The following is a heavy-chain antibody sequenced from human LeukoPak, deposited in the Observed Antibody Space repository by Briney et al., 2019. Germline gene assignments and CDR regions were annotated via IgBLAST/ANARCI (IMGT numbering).Heavy chain of an antibody. Sequence: ASVTVSCQASGYTFTSFYIHWVRQAPGQGLEWMAIINPSGGTIRHAQKFQGRVSMTRDTTTRTVYMERSSLRSEHTAVYYCARDARPSYDTSGYYFPGDYGDQGTLVTVYS. D-gene: IGHD3-22*01. J-gene: IGHJ4*02. CDR1: GYTFTSFY. V-gene: IGHV1-46*01. CDR2: INPSGGTI. CDR3: ARDARPSYDTSGYYFPGDY.